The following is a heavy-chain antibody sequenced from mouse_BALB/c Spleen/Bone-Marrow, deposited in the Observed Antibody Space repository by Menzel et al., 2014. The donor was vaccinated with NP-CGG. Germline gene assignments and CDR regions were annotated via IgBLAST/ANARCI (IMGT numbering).Heavy chain of an antibody. CDR2: IYPGAVYT. CDR1: GYTFTNYW. J-gene: IGHJ4*01. CDR3: AIHGEAMDY. V-gene: IGHV1-63*02. Sequence: QVQLQQSGAELVRPGTSVKMSCKAAGYTFTNYWIGWVKQRPEHGLEWIGDIYPGAVYTNYNEKFKGKATLTADTSSSTAYMQLSSLTSEDSAIYYCAIHGEAMDYWGQGTSVTVSS.